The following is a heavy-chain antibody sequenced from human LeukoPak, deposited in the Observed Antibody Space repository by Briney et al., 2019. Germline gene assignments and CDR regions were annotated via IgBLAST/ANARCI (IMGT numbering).Heavy chain of an antibody. CDR2: IYTSGST. D-gene: IGHD3-16*02. V-gene: IGHV4-61*02. CDR1: GGSISSGSYY. Sequence: SETLSLTCTVSGGSISSGSYYWSWIRQPAGKGLEWIGRIYTSGSTNYNPSLKSRVTISVDTSKNQFSLKLSSVTAADTAVYYCARYIWGSYPTFEDYWGQGTLVTVSS. J-gene: IGHJ4*02. CDR3: ARYIWGSYPTFEDY.